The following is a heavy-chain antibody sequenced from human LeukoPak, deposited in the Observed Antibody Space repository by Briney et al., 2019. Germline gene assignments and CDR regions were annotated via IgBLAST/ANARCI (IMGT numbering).Heavy chain of an antibody. CDR1: GGSISSSSDW. D-gene: IGHD4-17*01. CDR2: IYYSGST. CDR3: ASLFGSDYGDYSIGP. J-gene: IGHJ5*02. V-gene: IGHV4-39*01. Sequence: SETLSLTCTVSGGSISSSSDWWGWIRQPPGKGLEWIGSIYYSGSTYYNPSLKSRITISVDTSKNQFSLKLNSVTAADTAVYYCASLFGSDYGDYSIGPWGQGTLVTVSS.